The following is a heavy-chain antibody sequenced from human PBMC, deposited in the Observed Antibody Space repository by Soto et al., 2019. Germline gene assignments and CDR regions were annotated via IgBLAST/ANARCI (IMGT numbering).Heavy chain of an antibody. Sequence: EVQLVESGGGLVQLGGSQRLSCAASGFTFSSFWMTWVRQAPGKGLEWVANIKQDGSEKYYVDSMKGRFTISRDNARNSLFLEMKSLRSEDTAVYSCVRDRSGSYLEGFDYWGQGTLVTVSS. CDR1: GFTFSSFW. CDR2: IKQDGSEK. D-gene: IGHD1-26*01. V-gene: IGHV3-7*01. CDR3: VRDRSGSYLEGFDY. J-gene: IGHJ4*02.